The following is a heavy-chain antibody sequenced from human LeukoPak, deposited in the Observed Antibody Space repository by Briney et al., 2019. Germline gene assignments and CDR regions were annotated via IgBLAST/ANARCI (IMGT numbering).Heavy chain of an antibody. Sequence: PSETLSLTCAVYGGSFSGYYWSWIRQPPGKGLEWIGEINHRGSTNYNPSLKSRVTISVDTSKNQFSLKLSSVTAADTAVYYCARSTVIRWFDPWGQGTLVTVSS. J-gene: IGHJ5*02. CDR3: ARSTVIRWFDP. CDR2: INHRGST. CDR1: GGSFSGYY. D-gene: IGHD2/OR15-2a*01. V-gene: IGHV4-34*01.